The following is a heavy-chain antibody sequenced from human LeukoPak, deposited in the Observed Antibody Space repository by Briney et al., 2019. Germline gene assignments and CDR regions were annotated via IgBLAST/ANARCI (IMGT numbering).Heavy chain of an antibody. CDR2: INHSGST. CDR3: ARGVYYDSSGYSKGAFDI. CDR1: GGSFSGYY. J-gene: IGHJ3*02. Sequence: SETLSLTCAVYGGSFSGYYWSWIRQPPGKGLEWIGEINHSGSTNYNPSLKSRVTISVDTSKNQFSLKLSSVTAADTAVYYCARGVYYDSSGYSKGAFDIWGQGTMVTVSS. D-gene: IGHD3-22*01. V-gene: IGHV4-34*01.